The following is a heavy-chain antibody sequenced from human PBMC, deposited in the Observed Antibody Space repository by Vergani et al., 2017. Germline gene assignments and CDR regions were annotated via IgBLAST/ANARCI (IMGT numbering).Heavy chain of an antibody. Sequence: EVQLVQSGAEVKKPGESLRISCKGSGYSFTSYWISWVRQMPGKGLEWMGRIDPSDSYTNYSPSFQGHVTLSADKSSSTAYLQWSSLKASDTAMYYCARQHSSSWYNGSYYYYGMDVWGQGTTVTVSS. CDR2: IDPSDSYT. V-gene: IGHV5-10-1*03. CDR3: ARQHSSSWYNGSYYYYGMDV. D-gene: IGHD6-13*01. J-gene: IGHJ6*02. CDR1: GYSFTSYW.